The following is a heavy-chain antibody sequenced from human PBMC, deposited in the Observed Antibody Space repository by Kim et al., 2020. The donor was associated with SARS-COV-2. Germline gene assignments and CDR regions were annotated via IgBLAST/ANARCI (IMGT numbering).Heavy chain of an antibody. V-gene: IGHV3-7*03. Sequence: GGSLRLSCAASGFTFSSYWMSWVRQAPGKGLEWVANIKQDGSEKYYVDSVKGRFTISRDNAKNSLYLQMNSLRAEDTAVYYCARDFRAASSWYTPSDYWGQGTLVTVSS. CDR1: GFTFSSYW. CDR3: ARDFRAASSWYTPSDY. CDR2: IKQDGSEK. D-gene: IGHD6-13*01. J-gene: IGHJ4*02.